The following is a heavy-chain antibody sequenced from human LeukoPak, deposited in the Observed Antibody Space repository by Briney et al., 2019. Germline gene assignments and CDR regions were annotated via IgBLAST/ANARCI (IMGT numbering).Heavy chain of an antibody. CDR2: INNDGSGT. J-gene: IGHJ4*02. CDR3: AREIIWYNDY. CDR1: GFTFSSYW. Sequence: GGSLRLSCAASGFTFSSYWMHWVRQAPGKGLMWVSRINNDGSGTVYADSVEGRFTISRDNAKNSVYLQMNSLRAENTAVYYCAREIIWYNDYWGQGTLVTVSS. D-gene: IGHD1-1*01. V-gene: IGHV3-74*01.